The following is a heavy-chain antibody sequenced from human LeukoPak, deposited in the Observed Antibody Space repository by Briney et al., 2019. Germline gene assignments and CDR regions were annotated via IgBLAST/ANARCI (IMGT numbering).Heavy chain of an antibody. Sequence: GGSLRLSCAASGFTFSSYAMHWVRQAPGKGLEWVAVTSYDGSNKYYADSVKGRFTISRDNSKNTLYLQMNSLRDEDTAVYYCARDRPYYDILTGYYIGEAFDIWGQGTMVTVSS. CDR2: TSYDGSNK. D-gene: IGHD3-9*01. J-gene: IGHJ3*02. V-gene: IGHV3-30*03. CDR3: ARDRPYYDILTGYYIGEAFDI. CDR1: GFTFSSYA.